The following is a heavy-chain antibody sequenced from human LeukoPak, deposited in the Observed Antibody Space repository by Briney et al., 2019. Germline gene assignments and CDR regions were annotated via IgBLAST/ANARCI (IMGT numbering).Heavy chain of an antibody. D-gene: IGHD3-16*02. CDR1: GGSFSGYY. V-gene: IGHV4-34*01. CDR3: ARGTGPDRPRGYDYIWGSYRSTWPYYFDS. Sequence: PSETLSLTCAVYGGSFSGYYWSWIRQPSGKGLEWIGEINHSGSTNYNPSLKSRVTISVDTSMNQFSLKVNSVTAADTAVYYCARGTGPDRPRGYDYIWGSYRSTWPYYFDSWGQGNLVIVSS. CDR2: INHSGST. J-gene: IGHJ4*02.